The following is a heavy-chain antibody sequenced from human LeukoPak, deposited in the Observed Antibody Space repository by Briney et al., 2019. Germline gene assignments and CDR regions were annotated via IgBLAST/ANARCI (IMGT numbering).Heavy chain of an antibody. V-gene: IGHV1-18*01. D-gene: IGHD1-26*01. CDR3: SGSYLWGGMDV. CDR1: GDSFSNYG. Sequence: ASVKVSCKASGDSFSNYGFAWVRQAPGQGLEWMGWISADSGDRYYAQNFQHRVTMTTDTSTTTGYMELRSLRSDDTAVYCASGSYLWGGMDVWGQGTTVTVSS. CDR2: ISADSGDR. J-gene: IGHJ6*02.